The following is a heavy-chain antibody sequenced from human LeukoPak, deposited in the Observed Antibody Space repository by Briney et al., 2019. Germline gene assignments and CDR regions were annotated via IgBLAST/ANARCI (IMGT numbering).Heavy chain of an antibody. Sequence: GGSLRLSCAASGFTFTSYAMSWVRQPPGKGLEWVSVIRGSGTATYFADSVKGRFTVSRDNSKNTLYLQMSSLRAEDTAIYYCAKSLDYDGGVLWALPQYWGQGTLVTVSS. CDR3: AKSLDYDGGVLWALPQY. CDR1: GFTFTSYA. V-gene: IGHV3-23*01. J-gene: IGHJ4*02. D-gene: IGHD3-22*01. CDR2: IRGSGTAT.